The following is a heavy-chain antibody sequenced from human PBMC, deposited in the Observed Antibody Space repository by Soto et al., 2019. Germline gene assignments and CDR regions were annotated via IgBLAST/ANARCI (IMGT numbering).Heavy chain of an antibody. CDR3: ARDGGVYDYSPFDY. J-gene: IGHJ4*02. V-gene: IGHV1-69*12. D-gene: IGHD4-4*01. CDR2: IIPIFGTA. Sequence: QVQLVQSGAEVTKPGSSVKVSCKASGGTFSSYAISWVRQAPGQGLEWMGGIIPIFGTADYAQKFQGRVTITAPESTSAANMALSSLISEDTAVYYCARDGGVYDYSPFDYWGQGTLVTVSS. CDR1: GGTFSSYA.